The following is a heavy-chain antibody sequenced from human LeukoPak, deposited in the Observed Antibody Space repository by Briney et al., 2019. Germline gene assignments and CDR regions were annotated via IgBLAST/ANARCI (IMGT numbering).Heavy chain of an antibody. CDR2: IKQDGSEK. Sequence: GGSLRLSCAASGFTFSSYWMSWVRQAPGKGLEWVANIKQDGSEKYYVDSVKGRFTISRDNAKNSLYLQMNSLRDEDTAVYYCARVTYYYDSSGYSPPRAEYFQHWGQGTLVTVSS. J-gene: IGHJ1*01. V-gene: IGHV3-7*04. CDR3: ARVTYYYDSSGYSPPRAEYFQH. D-gene: IGHD3-22*01. CDR1: GFTFSSYW.